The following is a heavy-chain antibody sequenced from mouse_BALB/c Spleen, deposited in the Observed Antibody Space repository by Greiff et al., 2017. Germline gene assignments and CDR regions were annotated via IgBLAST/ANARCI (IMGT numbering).Heavy chain of an antibody. D-gene: IGHD1-1*01. CDR2: IYPYNGGT. CDR3: AGVLRAMDY. J-gene: IGHJ4*01. CDR1: GYTFTDYN. Sequence: EVQLQASGPELVKPGASVKISCKASGYTFTDYNMHWVKQSHGKSLEWIGYIYPYNGGTGYNQKFKSKATLTGDNSSSTAYMELRSLTSEDSAVYYCAGVLRAMDYWGQGTAVTVSS. V-gene: IGHV1S29*02.